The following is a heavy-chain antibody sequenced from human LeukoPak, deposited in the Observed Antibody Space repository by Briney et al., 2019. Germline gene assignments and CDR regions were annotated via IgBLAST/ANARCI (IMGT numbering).Heavy chain of an antibody. CDR2: EDGGP. V-gene: IGHV1-24*01. J-gene: IGHJ4*02. CDR3: VSIYLDS. CDR1: GYTLTELS. Sequence: ASVKVSCKVSGYTLTELSIHWVRQAPGQGLEWMGGEDGGPIYAQKFQGRVTMTEATSTDTAYMDVSSVRSEETAVYYCVSIYLDSWGQGTLVTVSS. D-gene: IGHD3-16*02.